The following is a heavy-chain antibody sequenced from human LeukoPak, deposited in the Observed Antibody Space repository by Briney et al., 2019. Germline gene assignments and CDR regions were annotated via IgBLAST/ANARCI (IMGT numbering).Heavy chain of an antibody. V-gene: IGHV1-2*02. D-gene: IGHD2-2*02. CDR2: INPNSGGT. J-gene: IGHJ4*02. CDR1: GYTFTGYY. CDR3: ARVVGPQLLYGYFDY. Sequence: ASVKVSCKASGYTFTGYYMHWVRQAPGQGLEWMGWINPNSGGTNYAQKFQGRVTMTRDASISTAYMELSRLRSDDTAVYYCARVVGPQLLYGYFDYWGQGTLVTVSS.